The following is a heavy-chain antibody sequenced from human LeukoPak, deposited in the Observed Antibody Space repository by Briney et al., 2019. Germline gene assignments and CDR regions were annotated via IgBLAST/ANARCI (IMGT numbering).Heavy chain of an antibody. Sequence: GGSLRLSCAASGFTFSDYYTSWIRQAPGKGLEWLSYISSSSSYTKYADSVKGRFTISRDNAKNSLYLQMNSLRAEDTAVYYCARGKDCSGGICYYFGSWGQGTLVTVSS. CDR1: GFTFSDYY. CDR2: ISSSSSYT. CDR3: ARGKDCSGGICYYFGS. J-gene: IGHJ4*02. D-gene: IGHD2-15*01. V-gene: IGHV3-11*06.